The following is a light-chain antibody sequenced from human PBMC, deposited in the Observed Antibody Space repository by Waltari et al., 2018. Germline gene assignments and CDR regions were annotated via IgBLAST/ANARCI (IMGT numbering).Light chain of an antibody. V-gene: IGLV3-19*01. Sequence: SSELTQDPAVSVALGQTVRLTCQGASLRSYYASWYQQKPGQAPVLVIYGKNNRPSGIPDRFSGSSSGNTASLTITGAQAEDEADYYCNSRDSSGNHLVFGGGTKLTVL. CDR2: GKN. CDR1: SLRSYY. J-gene: IGLJ2*01. CDR3: NSRDSSGNHLV.